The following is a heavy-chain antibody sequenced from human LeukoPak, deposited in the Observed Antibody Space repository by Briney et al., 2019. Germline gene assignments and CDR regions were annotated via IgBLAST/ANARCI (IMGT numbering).Heavy chain of an antibody. D-gene: IGHD3-3*01. CDR1: GGSFSGYY. CDR3: ARGPRYYAN. J-gene: IGHJ4*02. V-gene: IGHV4-34*01. Sequence: PSETLSLTCAVYGGSFSGYYWSWIRQPPGKGLEWIGEINHSGSTNYNPSLKSRVTISVDTSKNQFSLKLSSVTAADTAVYYCARGPRYYANWGQGTLVTVSS. CDR2: INHSGST.